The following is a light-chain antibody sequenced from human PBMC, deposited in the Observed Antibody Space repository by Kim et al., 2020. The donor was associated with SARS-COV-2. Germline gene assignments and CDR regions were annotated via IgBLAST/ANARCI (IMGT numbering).Light chain of an antibody. CDR2: LNSDGTH. Sequence: QLVLTQSPSASASLGASVKLTCTLSSGHSNYAIAWHQQQPEKGPRYLMKLNSDGTHTKGDGIPDRFSGSSSGAERYLTISSLQSDDEADYYCQTWATAIVFGGGTQLTVL. J-gene: IGLJ2*01. CDR3: QTWATAIV. CDR1: SGHSNYA. V-gene: IGLV4-69*01.